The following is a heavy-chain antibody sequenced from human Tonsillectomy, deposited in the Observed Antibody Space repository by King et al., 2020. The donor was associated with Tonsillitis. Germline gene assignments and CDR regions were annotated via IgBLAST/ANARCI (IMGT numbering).Heavy chain of an antibody. CDR3: ATEKDSGYFDL. V-gene: IGHV3-53*01. CDR2: IYTGDTT. CDR1: GFTVSSNY. J-gene: IGHJ2*01. Sequence: VQLVESGGGLIQPGGSLRLSCAVSGFTVSSNYMSWVRQAPGMGLEWVSVIYTGDTTYYADSVKGRFSISRDNSKNTLYLQMNSLRVEDTAVYYCATEKDSGYFDLWGRGTLVTVSS. D-gene: IGHD2-15*01.